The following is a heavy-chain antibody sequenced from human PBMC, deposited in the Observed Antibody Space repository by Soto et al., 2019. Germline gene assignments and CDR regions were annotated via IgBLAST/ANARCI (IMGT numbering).Heavy chain of an antibody. J-gene: IGHJ4*02. V-gene: IGHV1-69*12. CDR3: ARDRGVVQADMMGVWDFDY. D-gene: IGHD2-2*01. CDR1: GGTFSSYA. Sequence: QVQLVQSGAEVKKPGSSVKVSCKASGGTFSSYAIRWVRQAPGQGLEWMGGIIPIFGTDNYAQKFQGRVTITADESTSTAYMELRSLRSEDPAVYDCARDRGVVQADMMGVWDFDYWGQGTLVTVSS. CDR2: IIPIFGTD.